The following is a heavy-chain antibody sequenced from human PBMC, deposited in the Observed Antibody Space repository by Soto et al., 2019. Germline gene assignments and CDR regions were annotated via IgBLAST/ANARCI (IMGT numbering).Heavy chain of an antibody. CDR3: ARGFEAVAGSVDYYYGMDV. CDR2: IIPIFGTA. Sequence: SVKVSFKASGGTFSSYAISWVRQAPGQVLEWMGGIIPIFGTANYAQKFQGRVTITADESTSTAYMELSSLRSEDTAVYYCARGFEAVAGSVDYYYGMDVWGQGTKVTVSS. J-gene: IGHJ6*02. V-gene: IGHV1-69*13. CDR1: GGTFSSYA. D-gene: IGHD6-19*01.